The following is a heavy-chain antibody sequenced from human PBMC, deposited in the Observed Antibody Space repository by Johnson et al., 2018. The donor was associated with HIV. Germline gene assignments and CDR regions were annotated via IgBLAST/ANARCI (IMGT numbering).Heavy chain of an antibody. Sequence: EVQLVESGGGLVKPGGSLRLSCAASAFSFSNAWMSWVRQAPGKGLEWVGRIKSNTDGGTTDYAAPVKGRFTISRDDSITTLYLQMNSLKPEDTAVYSCATDEDAVDIWGQGTMVTVSS. V-gene: IGHV3-15*01. J-gene: IGHJ3*02. CDR3: ATDEDAVDI. CDR2: IKSNTDGGTT. CDR1: AFSFSNAW.